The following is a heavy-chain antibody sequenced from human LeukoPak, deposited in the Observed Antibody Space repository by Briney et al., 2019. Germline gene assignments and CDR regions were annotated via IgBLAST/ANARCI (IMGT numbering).Heavy chain of an antibody. D-gene: IGHD3-9*01. CDR2: FYYSRST. V-gene: IGHV4-39*01. CDR1: GGSISSCNYY. J-gene: IGHJ3*02. Sequence: SETLSLTCTVSGGSISSCNYYWGWIRQPPGKGLVWIGCFYYSRSTYYNPSLKSRVTISVDTSKNQFSLKLSSVTAADTAVYYCARQSFLEYYDILTGYYISPTDAFDIWGQGTMVTVSS. CDR3: ARQSFLEYYDILTGYYISPTDAFDI.